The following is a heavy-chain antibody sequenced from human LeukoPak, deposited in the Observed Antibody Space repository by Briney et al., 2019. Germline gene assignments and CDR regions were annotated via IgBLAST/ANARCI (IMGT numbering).Heavy chain of an antibody. V-gene: IGHV3-23*01. Sequence: GGSLRLSCAASGFTFRFSNYAMSWVRQAPGMGLEWVSSISGSGGSTYYADSLKGRFSISRDNSKNTLYLQMNSLRGEGTAVYYCAKDKITLAAAAFYYFDYWGQGTLVTVSS. CDR1: GFTFRFSNYA. CDR3: AKDKITLAAAAFYYFDY. J-gene: IGHJ4*02. D-gene: IGHD6-13*01. CDR2: ISGSGGST.